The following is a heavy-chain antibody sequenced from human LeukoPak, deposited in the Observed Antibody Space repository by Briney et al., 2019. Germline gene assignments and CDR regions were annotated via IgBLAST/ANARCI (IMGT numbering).Heavy chain of an antibody. CDR3: ARGKTDYSRSWPIDY. D-gene: IGHD6-13*01. J-gene: IGHJ4*02. Sequence: ASVKVSCKASGYTFTAYHLHWVRQAPGQGLEWMGWINPNTGGTNYAQKFQGRVTMTRDTSTSTAYMELSRLRSDDTAVYYCARGKTDYSRSWPIDYWGQGTLVTVSS. CDR1: GYTFTAYH. CDR2: INPNTGGT. V-gene: IGHV1-2*02.